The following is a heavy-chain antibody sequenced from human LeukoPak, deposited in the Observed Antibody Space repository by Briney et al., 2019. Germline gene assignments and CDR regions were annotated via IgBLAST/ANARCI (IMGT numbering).Heavy chain of an antibody. Sequence: GGSLRLSCAASGFTFSSYSMNWVRQAPGKGLEWVSSISSSSSYIYYADSVKGRFTISRDNAKNSLYLQMNSLRAEDTAVYYCARDQSGYSYGSDGMDVWGQGTTVTVSS. CDR2: ISSSSSYI. CDR3: ARDQSGYSYGSDGMDV. D-gene: IGHD5-18*01. CDR1: GFTFSSYS. J-gene: IGHJ6*02. V-gene: IGHV3-21*01.